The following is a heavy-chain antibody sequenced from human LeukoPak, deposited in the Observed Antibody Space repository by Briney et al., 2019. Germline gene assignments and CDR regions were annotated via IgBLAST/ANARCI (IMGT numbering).Heavy chain of an antibody. CDR2: IKQDGSEK. CDR3: ARDYGDLDY. CDR1: GFTFSSYW. V-gene: IGHV3-7*01. J-gene: IGHJ4*02. D-gene: IGHD4-17*01. Sequence: QPGGSLRLSCAASGFTFSSYWMNWVRQAPGKGLEWVANIKQDGSEKYYVDSVKGRFTITRDNTKRSLYLQMNSLRAEGTAVYYCARDYGDLDYWGQGTLVTVSS.